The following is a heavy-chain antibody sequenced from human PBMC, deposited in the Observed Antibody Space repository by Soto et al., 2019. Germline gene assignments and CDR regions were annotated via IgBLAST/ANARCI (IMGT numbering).Heavy chain of an antibody. Sequence: GGSLRLSCVVSGFTVSSNYMSWVRQAPGKGLEWVSVIYSGGSTYHADSVKGRFTISRDNSKNTLYLQMNSLRAEDTAVYYCAKDRREGGYCSSTSCFGYYGMDVWGQGTTVTVSS. CDR1: GFTVSSNY. CDR2: IYSGGST. J-gene: IGHJ6*02. V-gene: IGHV3-66*02. CDR3: AKDRREGGYCSSTSCFGYYGMDV. D-gene: IGHD2-2*01.